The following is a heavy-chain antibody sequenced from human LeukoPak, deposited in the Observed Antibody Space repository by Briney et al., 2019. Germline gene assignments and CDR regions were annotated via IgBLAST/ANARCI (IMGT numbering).Heavy chain of an antibody. CDR3: ARGGGYSSFDY. V-gene: IGHV4-59*01. Sequence: PSETLSLTCTVSGGSISSYYWSWIRQPPGKGLEWIGYIYYSGSTNYNPSLKSRVTISVDTSKNQFSLKLSSVTAADTAVYYCARGGGYSSFDYWGQGTLVTVSS. CDR2: IYYSGST. D-gene: IGHD6-19*01. CDR1: GGSISSYY. J-gene: IGHJ4*02.